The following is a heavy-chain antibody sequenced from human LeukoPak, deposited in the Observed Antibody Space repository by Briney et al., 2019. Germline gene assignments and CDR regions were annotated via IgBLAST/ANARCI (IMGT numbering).Heavy chain of an antibody. CDR1: GGSISSGSYY. V-gene: IGHV4-61*02. J-gene: IGHJ6*03. D-gene: IGHD2-2*01. CDR2: IYTSGST. Sequence: PSETLSLTCTVSGGSISSGSYYWSWIRQPAGKGLEWIGRIYTSGSTNYNPSLKSRVTISVDTSKNQFSLKLSSVTAADTAVYYCARGAHCSSTSCSYYYYYYMDVWGKGTTVTVSS. CDR3: ARGAHCSSTSCSYYYYYYMDV.